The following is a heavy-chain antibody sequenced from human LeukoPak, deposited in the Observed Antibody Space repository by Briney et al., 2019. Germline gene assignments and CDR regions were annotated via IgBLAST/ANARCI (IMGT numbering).Heavy chain of an antibody. V-gene: IGHV3-15*01. D-gene: IGHD5-12*01. J-gene: IGHJ3*01. CDR1: GFTFSNAW. Sequence: GGSLRLSCAASGFTFSNAWMSWVRQAPGKGLEWVGRIKSKTDGGTTDYAAPVKGRFTISRDDSKNTLYLQMNSLKTEDTAVYYCARESSITYAAFDFWGQGTMVTVSS. CDR2: IKSKTDGGTT. CDR3: ARESSITYAAFDF.